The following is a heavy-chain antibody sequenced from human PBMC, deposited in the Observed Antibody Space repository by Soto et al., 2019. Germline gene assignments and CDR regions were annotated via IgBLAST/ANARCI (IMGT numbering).Heavy chain of an antibody. J-gene: IGHJ4*02. Sequence: EVQLVESGGGLAQPGRSLRLSCVASGFIFEDYDMHWVRQVPGKGLEWVSSISSNSGAIKYADSVKGRFTLSRDNAKNTLYLQMNSLRVEDSAIYYCTRGPRADSAGTGAHWGKGTAVTVSS. D-gene: IGHD6-13*01. CDR3: TRGPRADSAGTGAH. CDR2: ISSNSGAI. V-gene: IGHV3-9*01. CDR1: GFIFEDYD.